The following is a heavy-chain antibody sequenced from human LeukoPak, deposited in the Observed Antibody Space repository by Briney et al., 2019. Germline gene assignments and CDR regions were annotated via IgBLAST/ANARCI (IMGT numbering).Heavy chain of an antibody. D-gene: IGHD3-22*01. CDR3: ARDALYYDTSGPNYWYFDL. V-gene: IGHV3-30*03. J-gene: IGHJ2*01. Sequence: GGSLRLSCSVSGFDFSKNWMTWVRQAPGKGLEWVAVISYDGSNKYYADSVKGRFTISRDNSKNTLYLQMNSLRAEDTAVYYCARDALYYDTSGPNYWYFDLWGRGTLVTVSS. CDR1: GFDFSKNW. CDR2: ISYDGSNK.